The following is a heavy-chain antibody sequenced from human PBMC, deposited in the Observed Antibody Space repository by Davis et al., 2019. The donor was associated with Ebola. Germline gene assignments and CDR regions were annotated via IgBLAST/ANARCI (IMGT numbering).Heavy chain of an antibody. V-gene: IGHV1-46*01. CDR3: AKGGSNGYGTVPSDY. CDR2: INPSDGNA. Sequence: ASVKVSCKASGYTFISYFMHWVRQAPGQGLEWMGVINPSDGNANYAQKFQGRVAMTRDTSTGTFYMAMSSLRFEDTAVYYCAKGGSNGYGTVPSDYWGQGTLVTVS. D-gene: IGHD5-18*01. CDR1: GYTFISYF. J-gene: IGHJ4*02.